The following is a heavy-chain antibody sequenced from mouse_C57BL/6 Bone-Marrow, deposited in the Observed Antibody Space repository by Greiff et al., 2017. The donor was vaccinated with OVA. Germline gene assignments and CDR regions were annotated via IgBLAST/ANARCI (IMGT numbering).Heavy chain of an antibody. D-gene: IGHD2-4*01. J-gene: IGHJ3*01. Sequence: QVQLQQSGAELARPGASVKMSCKASGYTFTSYTMNWVKQRPGQGLEWIGYINPSSGYTKYNQKFKDKATLTADKSSSTAYMQLSSLTSEDSAVYYCARGVEDWYYDYGWFADWGQGTLVTVSA. CDR2: INPSSGYT. CDR1: GYTFTSYT. CDR3: ARGVEDWYYDYGWFAD. V-gene: IGHV1-4*01.